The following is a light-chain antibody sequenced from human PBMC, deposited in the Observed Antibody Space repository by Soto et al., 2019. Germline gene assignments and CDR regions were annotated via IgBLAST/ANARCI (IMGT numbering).Light chain of an antibody. CDR3: MQPLQAPLT. CDR1: QSLLHSNGYKY. V-gene: IGKV2-28*01. J-gene: IGKJ4*01. CDR2: LGS. Sequence: DLVIAVSPKTVALVAGGPTKISCRSSQSLLHSNGYKYLAWYLQKPGQSPQLLIYLGSNRASGVPDRFSGSGSGTDFTLKISRLQAEDVAIYYCMQPLQAPLTFGGGTKVDIK.